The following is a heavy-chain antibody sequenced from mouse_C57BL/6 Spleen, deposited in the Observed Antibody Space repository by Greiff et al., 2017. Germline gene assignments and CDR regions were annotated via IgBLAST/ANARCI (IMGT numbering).Heavy chain of an antibody. V-gene: IGHV1-12*01. J-gene: IGHJ3*01. Sequence: SGAELVRPGASVKMSCKASGYTFTSYNMHWVKQTPRQGLEWIGAIYPGNGDTAYNQKFKGKATLTVDKSSSTAYMQLSSLPSEDSAVYFCARGGYMTSRGFAYWGQGTLVTVSA. CDR2: IYPGNGDT. D-gene: IGHD3-1*01. CDR1: GYTFTSYN. CDR3: ARGGYMTSRGFAY.